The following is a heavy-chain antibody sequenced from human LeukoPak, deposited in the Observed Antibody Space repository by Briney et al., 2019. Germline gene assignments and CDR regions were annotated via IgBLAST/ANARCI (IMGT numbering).Heavy chain of an antibody. Sequence: GGSLRLSCAASGFSYSAYSMNWVRQAPGKGLEWVSYISSTSITIYYADSVKGRFTISRDNAKNSLHLQMNSLRPEDTAVCYCARGWDWNTPGYWGQGILVTVSS. CDR3: ARGWDWNTPGY. CDR2: ISSTSITI. J-gene: IGHJ4*02. CDR1: GFSYSAYS. V-gene: IGHV3-48*04. D-gene: IGHD1/OR15-1a*01.